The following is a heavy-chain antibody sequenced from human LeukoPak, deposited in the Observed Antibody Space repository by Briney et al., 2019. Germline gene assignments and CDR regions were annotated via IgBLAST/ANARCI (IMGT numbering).Heavy chain of an antibody. Sequence: SETLSLTCTVSGGSISSGDYYWSWIRQPPGKGLEWIGYIYYSGSTYYNPSLKSRVTISADTSKNQFSLKLSSVTAADTAVYYCARSNYYASSGYSPFDYWGQGTLVTVSS. CDR2: IYYSGST. J-gene: IGHJ4*02. V-gene: IGHV4-30-4*01. CDR1: GGSISSGDYY. CDR3: ARSNYYASSGYSPFDY. D-gene: IGHD3-22*01.